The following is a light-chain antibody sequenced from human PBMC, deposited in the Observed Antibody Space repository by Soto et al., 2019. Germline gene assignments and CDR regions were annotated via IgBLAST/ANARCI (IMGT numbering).Light chain of an antibody. CDR3: SSYTSSRTRV. Sequence: QSALTQPASVSGSPGQSITISCTGTSSDVGGYNSVSWYQQHPGKAPKLLIYDVSSRPSGVSNHFSGSKSGYTASLTISGLQAEDEADYYCSSYTSSRTRVFGTGTQLTVL. CDR1: SSDVGGYNS. J-gene: IGLJ1*01. V-gene: IGLV2-14*03. CDR2: DVS.